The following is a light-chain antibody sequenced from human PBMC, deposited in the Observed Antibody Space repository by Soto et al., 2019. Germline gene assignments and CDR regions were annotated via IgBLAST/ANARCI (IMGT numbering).Light chain of an antibody. CDR1: QGISSY. J-gene: IGKJ4*01. CDR3: QQYYTYPLT. Sequence: AIRMTQSPSSFSASTGDRVTITCRAGQGISSYLAWYQQKPGKAPKLLIYAASTLQSGVPSRFSGSGSATDFTLTISCLQSEDFATYYCQQYYTYPLTFGGGTKVEIK. V-gene: IGKV1-8*01. CDR2: AAS.